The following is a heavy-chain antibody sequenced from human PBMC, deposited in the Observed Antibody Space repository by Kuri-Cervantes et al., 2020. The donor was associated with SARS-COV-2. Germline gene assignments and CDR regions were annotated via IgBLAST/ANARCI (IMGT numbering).Heavy chain of an antibody. CDR3: ARGVCSSTSCYPEDNWFDP. D-gene: IGHD2-2*01. CDR1: GGSISSYY. CDR2: IYYSGST. J-gene: IGHJ5*02. Sequence: SETLSLTCTVSGGSISSYYWSWIRQPPGKGLGWIGYIYYSGSTNYNPSLKSRVTISVDTSKNQFSLKLSSVTAADTAVYYCARGVCSSTSCYPEDNWFDPWGQGTLVTVSS. V-gene: IGHV4-59*08.